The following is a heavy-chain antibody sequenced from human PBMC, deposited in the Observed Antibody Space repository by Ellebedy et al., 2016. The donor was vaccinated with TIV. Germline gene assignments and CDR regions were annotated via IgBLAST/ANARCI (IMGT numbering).Heavy chain of an antibody. CDR3: ARRVGREWYRYWPYFDY. D-gene: IGHD3-16*02. Sequence: AASVQVSCKASGYTFSNFGINWVRQAPAQGLEWMGWISTYNGNTTYAQKLQGRVTMTTDTSTSTAYMELRSLRSDDTAVYYCARRVGREWYRYWPYFDYWGQGTLVTVSS. J-gene: IGHJ4*02. V-gene: IGHV1-18*01. CDR1: GYTFSNFG. CDR2: ISTYNGNT.